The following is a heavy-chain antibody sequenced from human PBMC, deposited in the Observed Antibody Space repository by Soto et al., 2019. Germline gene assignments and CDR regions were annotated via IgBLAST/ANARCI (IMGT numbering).Heavy chain of an antibody. V-gene: IGHV3-30*18. Sequence: QVQLVESGGGVVQPGRSLRLSCAASGFIYSSYGMHWVRQAPGKGLEWVADILYDGSKKNYVDSVKGRFTISRDNSKNTLYLEMNSLRVEDTAVYHCPKRLEWGSHKGMDVRGQGTTVTVSS. CDR1: GFIYSSYG. CDR2: ILYDGSKK. D-gene: IGHD3-16*01. J-gene: IGHJ6*02. CDR3: PKRLEWGSHKGMDV.